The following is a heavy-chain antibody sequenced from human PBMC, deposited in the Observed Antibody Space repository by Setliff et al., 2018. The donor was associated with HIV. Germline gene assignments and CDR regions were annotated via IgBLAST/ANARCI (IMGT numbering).Heavy chain of an antibody. J-gene: IGHJ4*02. CDR2: INHSGST. D-gene: IGHD5-12*01. V-gene: IGHV4-34*01. CDR1: GGSFTSYY. CDR3: ARRGAYGHDYFDY. Sequence: SETLSLTCAVYGGSFTSYYWTWIRQPPGKGLEWIGEINHSGSTNYNPSLKSRVTISVDTSKNQFSLKLTSVTAADTAVYYCARRGAYGHDYFDYWGPGILVTVSS.